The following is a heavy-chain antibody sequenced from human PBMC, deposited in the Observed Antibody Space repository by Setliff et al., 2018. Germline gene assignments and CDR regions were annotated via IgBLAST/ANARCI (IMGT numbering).Heavy chain of an antibody. CDR2: INHSGST. D-gene: IGHD6-19*01. V-gene: IGHV4-39*07. Sequence: PSETLSLTCTVSGGSISSGVYYWAWIRQPPGKGLEWIGEINHSGSTNYNPSLKSRVTISVDTSKNQFSLKLSSVTAADTAVYYCARGRIAVAGTGVGPFDYWGQGTLVTVSS. CDR3: ARGRIAVAGTGVGPFDY. J-gene: IGHJ4*02. CDR1: GGSISSGVYY.